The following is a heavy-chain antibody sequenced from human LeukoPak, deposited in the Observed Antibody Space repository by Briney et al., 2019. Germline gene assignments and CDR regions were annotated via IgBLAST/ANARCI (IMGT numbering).Heavy chain of an antibody. D-gene: IGHD1-26*01. Sequence: GGSLRLSCTTSGFTFGNSAMSWVRQAPGKGLEWLGFIRSAHYGGTTEYVASVRGRFTISRVDSKSIAYLQMNSLKTEDTAVYYCTRKVDTRSPYWGQGTLVTVSS. CDR3: TRKVDTRSPY. CDR2: IRSAHYGGTT. CDR1: GFTFGNSA. V-gene: IGHV3-49*04. J-gene: IGHJ4*02.